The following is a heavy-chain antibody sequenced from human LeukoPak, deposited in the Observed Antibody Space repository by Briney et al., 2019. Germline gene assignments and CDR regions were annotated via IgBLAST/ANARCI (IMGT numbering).Heavy chain of an antibody. CDR3: AREGRSWQPFDY. D-gene: IGHD3-10*01. J-gene: IGHJ4*02. Sequence: SETLSLTCTVSGGSISIYYWSWIRQPAGRGLEWVGRIYTSGSTDYNPSLKSRVTMSVDTSKNQFSLKLSSVTAADTALYYCAREGRSWQPFDYRGQGTLVTVSS. CDR2: IYTSGST. CDR1: GGSISIYY. V-gene: IGHV4-4*07.